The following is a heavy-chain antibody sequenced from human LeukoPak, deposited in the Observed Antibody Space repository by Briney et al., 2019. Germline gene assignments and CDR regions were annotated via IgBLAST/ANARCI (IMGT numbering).Heavy chain of an antibody. Sequence: SETLSLTCAVYGASFSGYFWSWVRQPPGKGLEWIGTIYYSGSTYYNPSLKSRVTISVDTSKNQFSLKLSSVTAADTAVYYCARDHQLYSNFYWGQGTLVTVSS. CDR1: GASFSGYF. J-gene: IGHJ4*02. CDR3: ARDHQLYSNFY. CDR2: IYYSGST. D-gene: IGHD4-11*01. V-gene: IGHV4-34*01.